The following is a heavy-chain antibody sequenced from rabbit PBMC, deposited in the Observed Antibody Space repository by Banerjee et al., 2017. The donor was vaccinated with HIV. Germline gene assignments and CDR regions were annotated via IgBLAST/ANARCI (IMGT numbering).Heavy chain of an antibody. CDR3: ARDMDIAGAYWDL. CDR2: ITTGGST. D-gene: IGHD4-2*01. Sequence: QEQLEESGGDLVKPEGSLTLTCTASGFSFSSYYYICWVRQAPGKGLEYIGAITTGGSTYYASWVNGRFTISSDNAQNTVDLQMNSLTAADTATYFCARDMDIAGAYWDLWGQGTLVTVS. V-gene: IGHV1S43*01. J-gene: IGHJ4*01. CDR1: GFSFSSYYY.